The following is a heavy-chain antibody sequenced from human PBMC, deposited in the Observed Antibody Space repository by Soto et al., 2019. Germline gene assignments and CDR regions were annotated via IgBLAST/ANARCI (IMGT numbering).Heavy chain of an antibody. D-gene: IGHD3-10*01. CDR2: IIPILGIA. Sequence: SVKVSCKASGGTFSSYTISWVRQAPGQGLEWMGRIIPILGIANYAQKFQGRVTITADKSTSTAYMELSSLRSEDTAVYYCARDRGVTMVRGVPCYYYGMDVWGQGTTVTVSS. CDR1: GGTFSSYT. V-gene: IGHV1-69*04. J-gene: IGHJ6*02. CDR3: ARDRGVTMVRGVPCYYYGMDV.